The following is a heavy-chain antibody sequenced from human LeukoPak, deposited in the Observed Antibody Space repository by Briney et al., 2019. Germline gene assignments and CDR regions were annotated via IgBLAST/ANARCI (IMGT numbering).Heavy chain of an antibody. CDR3: AKGRDYDFWSGSDY. V-gene: IGHV3-23*01. Sequence: GGSLRLSCAASGFTFNYYAMSWVRQAPGKGLEWVSAISGSGGSTYYADSVKGRFTISRDNSKNTLYLQMNSLRAEDTAVYYCAKGRDYDFWSGSDYWGQGTLVTVSS. J-gene: IGHJ4*02. CDR2: ISGSGGST. CDR1: GFTFNYYA. D-gene: IGHD3-3*01.